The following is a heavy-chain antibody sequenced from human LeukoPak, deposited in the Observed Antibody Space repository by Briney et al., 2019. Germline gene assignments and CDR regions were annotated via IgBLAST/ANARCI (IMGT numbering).Heavy chain of an antibody. J-gene: IGHJ6*03. CDR3: ARDLRYSSGWSASGMDV. D-gene: IGHD6-19*01. Sequence: CLWIRQPPGKGLEWIGYIYYSGSTNYNPSLKSRVTISVDTSKNQFSLKLNSVTAADTAVYYCARDLRYSSGWSASGMDVWGKGTTVTISS. CDR2: IYYSGST. V-gene: IGHV4-59*01.